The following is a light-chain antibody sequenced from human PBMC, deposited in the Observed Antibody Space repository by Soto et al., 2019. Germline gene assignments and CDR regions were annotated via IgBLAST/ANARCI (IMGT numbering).Light chain of an antibody. CDR1: SSDVGGYNY. CDR3: CSYAGSYSLYV. Sequence: QSVLTQPRSVSGSPGQPVTISCTGTSSDVGGYNYVSWYQQHPGKAPKLIIYDVSERPSGVPDRFSGSKSGNTASLTISGLQAEDEADYFCCSYAGSYSLYVFGTGTKLTVL. V-gene: IGLV2-11*01. J-gene: IGLJ1*01. CDR2: DVS.